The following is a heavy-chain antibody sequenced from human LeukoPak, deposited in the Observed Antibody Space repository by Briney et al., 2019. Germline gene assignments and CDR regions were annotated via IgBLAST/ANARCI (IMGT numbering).Heavy chain of an antibody. CDR2: ISPYDDST. J-gene: IGHJ3*01. CDR3: AKVDPPIAVGAPGDAFDL. CDR1: GYSFSTFG. V-gene: IGHV1-18*01. Sequence: GASVKVSFKASGYSFSTFGITWVRQAPGQGLEWMGWISPYDDSTAYVQKFEGRVTMTRDTSTNTAYMELRSLTSDDTALYYCAKVDPPIAVGAPGDAFDLWGQGTMVIVSS. D-gene: IGHD6-19*01.